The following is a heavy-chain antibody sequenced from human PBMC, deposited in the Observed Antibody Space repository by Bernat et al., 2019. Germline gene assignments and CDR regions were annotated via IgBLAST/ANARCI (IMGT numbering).Heavy chain of an antibody. CDR2: IYYSGST. J-gene: IGHJ5*02. CDR3: ARGRPLNWFDP. CDR1: GGSISSSSYY. Sequence: QLQLQESGPGLVKPSETLSLTCTVSGGSISSSSYYWGWIRQPPGKGLEWIGSIYYSGSTYYNPSLKSRVTISVDTSKNQFSLKLSSVTAADTAVYYCARGRPLNWFDPWGQGTLVTVSS. V-gene: IGHV4-39*07.